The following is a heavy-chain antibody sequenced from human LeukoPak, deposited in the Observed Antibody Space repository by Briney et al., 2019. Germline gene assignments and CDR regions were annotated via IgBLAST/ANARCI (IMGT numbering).Heavy chain of an antibody. D-gene: IGHD2-2*01. Sequence: GGSLRLPCAASGFTFSSYAMHGVRQAPGKWLEWVAVISYDERNKYYADSVKGRFTISRDNSKNTLYLQMNSLRAEDTAVYYCARGGLHCSSTSCLLNWFDPWGQGTLVTVSS. CDR1: GFTFSSYA. J-gene: IGHJ5*02. CDR2: ISYDERNK. CDR3: ARGGLHCSSTSCLLNWFDP. V-gene: IGHV3-30*04.